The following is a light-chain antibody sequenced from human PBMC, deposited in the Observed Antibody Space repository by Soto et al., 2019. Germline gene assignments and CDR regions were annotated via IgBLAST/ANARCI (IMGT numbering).Light chain of an antibody. Sequence: EIVLTQSPGTLSLSPGERATLSCRASQSVSSSYLAWYQQKPGQAPRHLIYGASSRATGIPDRFSGSGSGTDFTLTISRLEHEDVVVYYYQQYGSSRGLTFGPGTKVDIK. J-gene: IGKJ3*01. V-gene: IGKV3-20*01. CDR1: QSVSSSY. CDR3: QQYGSSRGLT. CDR2: GAS.